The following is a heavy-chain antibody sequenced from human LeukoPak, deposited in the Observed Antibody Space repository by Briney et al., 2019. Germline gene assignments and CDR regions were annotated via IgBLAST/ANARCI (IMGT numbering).Heavy chain of an antibody. Sequence: PSETLSLTCTVSGYSISSSYYWSWIRQPPGKGLEWIGYIYYSGSTNYNPSLKSRVTISVDTSKNQFSLKLSSVTAADTAVYYCVGGYYYMDVWGKGTTVTISS. V-gene: IGHV4-61*01. D-gene: IGHD2-15*01. CDR2: IYYSGST. CDR3: VGGYYYMDV. J-gene: IGHJ6*03. CDR1: GYSISSSYY.